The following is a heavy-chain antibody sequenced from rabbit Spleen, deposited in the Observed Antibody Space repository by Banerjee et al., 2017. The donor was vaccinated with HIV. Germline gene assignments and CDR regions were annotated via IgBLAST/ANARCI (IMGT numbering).Heavy chain of an antibody. D-gene: IGHD1-1*01. CDR3: ARDLVGVIGWNFGW. CDR2: IWHTSTTT. CDR1: GFDFSSSYW. J-gene: IGHJ4*01. Sequence: EESGGGLVQPEGSLTLTCTASGFDFSSSYWICWVRQAPGKGLECVACIWHTSTTTWYASWAKGRFTESKTSSTTVDLRMTSLTVADRATYFCARDLVGVIGWNFGWWGQGTLVTVS. V-gene: IGHV1S45*01.